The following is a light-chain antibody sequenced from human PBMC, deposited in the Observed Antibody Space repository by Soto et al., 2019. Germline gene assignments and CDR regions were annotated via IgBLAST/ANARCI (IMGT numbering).Light chain of an antibody. Sequence: EVVLTQSPVTLSLSPGERATLSCRASQSVSSDLAWYQQKPGQAPRLLIYVASTRAPGIPARFSGSGSGTEFTLTISSLQSEDFAVYYCQQYNNWPLTFGGGTKVDIK. V-gene: IGKV3-15*01. CDR2: VAS. J-gene: IGKJ4*01. CDR1: QSVSSD. CDR3: QQYNNWPLT.